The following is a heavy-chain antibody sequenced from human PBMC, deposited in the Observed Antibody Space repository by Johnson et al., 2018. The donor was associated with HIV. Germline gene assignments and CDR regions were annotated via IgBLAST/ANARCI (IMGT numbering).Heavy chain of an antibody. D-gene: IGHD3-16*01. CDR3: AREWGSADAFDI. CDR2: IYSGGTT. V-gene: IGHV3-66*01. CDR1: GFTVSVTY. Sequence: VQLVESGGGLVQPGGSLRLSCAASGFTVSVTYMSWVRQAPGKGLEWVSIIYSGGTTYYADSVKGRFSISRDNSKNTLYLQMNSLRAEDTAVYYCAREWGSADAFDIWGQGTMVTVSS. J-gene: IGHJ3*02.